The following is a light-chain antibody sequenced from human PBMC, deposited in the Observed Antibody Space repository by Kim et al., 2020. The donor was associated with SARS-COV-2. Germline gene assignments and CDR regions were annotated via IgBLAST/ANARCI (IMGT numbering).Light chain of an antibody. CDR1: KLGDKY. CDR2: QDS. CDR3: LAWDGITVV. J-gene: IGLJ2*01. V-gene: IGLV3-1*01. Sequence: SYELTQPPSVSVSPGQTASITCSGDKLGDKYACWYQQKPAQSHVLVIYQDSKRPSGVPERFSGSNSGNTATLTISGTQSMDEADDYCLAWDGITVVFGGGTQLTVL.